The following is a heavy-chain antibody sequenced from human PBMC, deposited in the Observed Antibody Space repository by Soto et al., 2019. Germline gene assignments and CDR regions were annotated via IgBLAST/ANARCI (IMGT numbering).Heavy chain of an antibody. D-gene: IGHD7-27*01. V-gene: IGHV6-1*01. Sequence: SQTLSLTCAISGDSVSSNSAAWNWIRQSPSRGLEWLGRTYYRSKWYNDYAVSVKSRITINPDTSQNQFSLKLNSVTPEDTAVYYCARNWAPLDAFDIWGQGKMVTVSS. CDR1: GDSVSSNSAA. J-gene: IGHJ3*02. CDR3: ARNWAPLDAFDI. CDR2: TYYRSKWYN.